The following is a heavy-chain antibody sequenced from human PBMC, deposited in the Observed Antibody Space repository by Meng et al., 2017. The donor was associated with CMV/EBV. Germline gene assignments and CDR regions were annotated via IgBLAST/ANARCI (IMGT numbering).Heavy chain of an antibody. D-gene: IGHD2-21*01. CDR3: ARDTSKLWGWGY. Sequence: SVKVSCKASGGTFSSYAISWVRQAPGQGLEWMGGIIPILGIANYAQKFQGRVTITADKSTSTAYMELSSLKSEDTAVYYCARDTSKLWGWGYWGQGTLVTVSS. V-gene: IGHV1-69*10. CDR2: IIPILGIA. CDR1: GGTFSSYA. J-gene: IGHJ4*02.